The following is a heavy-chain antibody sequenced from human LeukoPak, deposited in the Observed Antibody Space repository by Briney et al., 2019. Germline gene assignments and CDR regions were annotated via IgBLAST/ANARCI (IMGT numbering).Heavy chain of an antibody. Sequence: GGSLRLPCAASGFTFSSYAMSWVRQAPGKGLEWVSAISGSGGSTYYADSVKGRFTISRDNSKNTLYLQMNSLRAEDTAVYYCAKGSGYYPAPFDYWGQGTLVTVSS. J-gene: IGHJ4*02. CDR1: GFTFSSYA. CDR3: AKGSGYYPAPFDY. CDR2: ISGSGGST. D-gene: IGHD3-22*01. V-gene: IGHV3-23*01.